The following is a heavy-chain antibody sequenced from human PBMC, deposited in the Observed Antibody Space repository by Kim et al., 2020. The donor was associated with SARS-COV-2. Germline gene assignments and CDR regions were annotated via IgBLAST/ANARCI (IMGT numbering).Heavy chain of an antibody. V-gene: IGHV3-43*02. CDR2: ISGDGMST. CDR3: AKGFRGYYYDSIGYYYFEY. J-gene: IGHJ4*02. D-gene: IGHD3-22*01. Sequence: GGSLRLSCAASGLTFDDYAMHWVRQAPGKGLEWVSVISGDGMSTKYADSVKGRFTISRDNSKNSLYLQMNSLRIEDTAFYYCAKGFRGYYYDSIGYYYFEYWAQGTLVTVSS. CDR1: GLTFDDYA.